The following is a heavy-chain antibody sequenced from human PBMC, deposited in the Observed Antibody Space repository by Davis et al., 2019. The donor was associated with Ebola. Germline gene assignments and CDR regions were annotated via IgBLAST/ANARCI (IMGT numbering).Heavy chain of an antibody. V-gene: IGHV1-18*04. CDR3: ARDAHLGYYYYYMDV. Sequence: ASVKVSCKAFGYTFTSYSISWVRQAPGQGLEWMGWISAYNGNTNYAQKLQGRVTMTTDTSTSTAYMELRSLRSEDTAVYYCARDAHLGYYYYYMDVWGKGTTVTVSS. CDR2: ISAYNGNT. D-gene: IGHD3-16*01. J-gene: IGHJ6*03. CDR1: GYTFTSYS.